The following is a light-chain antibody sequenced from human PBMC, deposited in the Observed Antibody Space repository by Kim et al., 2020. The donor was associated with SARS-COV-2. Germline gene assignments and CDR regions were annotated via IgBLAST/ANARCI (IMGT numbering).Light chain of an antibody. CDR3: LRYNTYPWT. CDR1: QSIDYW. Sequence: ASVGDTVTITCRASQSIDYWLAWYQQKPGKAPKALIHKASSLESGIPSRFSGSRFGTEFTLTISSLQPDDFATYYCLRYNTYPWTCGQGTKV. J-gene: IGKJ1*01. V-gene: IGKV1-5*03. CDR2: KAS.